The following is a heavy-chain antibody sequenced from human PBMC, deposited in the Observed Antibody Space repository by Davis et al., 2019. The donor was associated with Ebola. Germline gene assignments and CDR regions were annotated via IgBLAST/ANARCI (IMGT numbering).Heavy chain of an antibody. CDR1: GFTFSSYG. V-gene: IGHV3-30*18. D-gene: IGHD3-16*02. CDR3: AKEPYMITFGGVIVGADY. CDR2: ISYNGSNK. Sequence: PGGSLRLSCAASGFTFSSYGMHWVRQAPGKGLEWVAVISYNGSNKYYADSVKGRFTISRDNSKNTLYLQMNSLRAEDTAVYYCAKEPYMITFGGVIVGADYWGQGTLVTVSS. J-gene: IGHJ4*02.